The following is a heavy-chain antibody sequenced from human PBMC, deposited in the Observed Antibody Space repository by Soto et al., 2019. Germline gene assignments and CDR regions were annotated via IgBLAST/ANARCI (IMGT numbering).Heavy chain of an antibody. CDR1: GFSLSNARMG. Sequence: SGPTLVNPTETLTLTCTVSGFSLSNARMGVSWNRQPPGKALEWLAHIFSNDEKSYSTSLKSRLTISKDTSKSQVVLTMTNMDPVDTATYYCARTPGPLSFYYMDVWGKGTTVTVSS. CDR3: ARTPGPLSFYYMDV. V-gene: IGHV2-26*01. CDR2: IFSNDEK. J-gene: IGHJ6*03.